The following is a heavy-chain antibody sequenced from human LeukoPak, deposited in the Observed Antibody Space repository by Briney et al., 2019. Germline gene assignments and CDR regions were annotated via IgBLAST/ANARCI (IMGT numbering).Heavy chain of an antibody. J-gene: IGHJ4*02. Sequence: SETLSLTCAVYGVSFSGYYWSWIRQPPGKGLEWIGEINHSGSTNYNPSLKSRVTISVDTSKNQFSLKLSSVTAADTAVYYCARGSSYYGSGSYYVYWGQGTLVTVSS. CDR3: ARGSSYYGSGSYYVY. CDR2: INHSGST. CDR1: GVSFSGYY. V-gene: IGHV4-34*01. D-gene: IGHD3-10*01.